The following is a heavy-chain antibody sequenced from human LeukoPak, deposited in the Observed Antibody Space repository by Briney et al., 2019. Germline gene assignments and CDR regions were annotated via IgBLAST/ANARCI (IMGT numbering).Heavy chain of an antibody. CDR1: GFSFSSYS. V-gene: IGHV3-21*03. J-gene: IGHJ4*02. CDR3: ARGTPVPSFFDS. CDR2: ISSSSSYI. D-gene: IGHD4-11*01. Sequence: GGSLRLSCAASGFSFSSYSMNWVRQAPGKGLEWVSYISSSSSYIYYADSVKGRFTISRDNAKKSLYLQMNSLRAEDTAIYYCARGTPVPSFFDSWGQGTLVVTVSS.